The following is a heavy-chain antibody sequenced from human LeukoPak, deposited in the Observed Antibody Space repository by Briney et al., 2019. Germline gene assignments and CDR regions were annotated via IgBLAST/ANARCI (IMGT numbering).Heavy chain of an antibody. J-gene: IGHJ4*02. V-gene: IGHV3-74*01. Sequence: GGSLRLSCAASGFTFSSYSMNWVRQAPGKGLVWVSHVNSDGSATSYADSVKGRFTISRDNAKNTVYLHMNSLRVEDTAVYYCTSFYETNWGQGTLVTVSS. CDR2: VNSDGSAT. CDR1: GFTFSSYS. CDR3: TSFYETN. D-gene: IGHD2/OR15-2a*01.